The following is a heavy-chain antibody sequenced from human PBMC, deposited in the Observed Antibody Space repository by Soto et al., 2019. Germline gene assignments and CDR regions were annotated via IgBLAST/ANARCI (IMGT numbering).Heavy chain of an antibody. J-gene: IGHJ2*01. CDR1: GYTFSNYG. Sequence: ASVKVSCKASGYTFSNYGLHWMRQAPGQSLEWMGCINAGIANTKYSQKFQGRVTITRDTSANTAYMELSSLRSEDTAVYYCAREPELYYWYFDVWGRGTLVAVSS. CDR2: INAGIANT. CDR3: AREPELYYWYFDV. V-gene: IGHV1-3*01. D-gene: IGHD2-15*01.